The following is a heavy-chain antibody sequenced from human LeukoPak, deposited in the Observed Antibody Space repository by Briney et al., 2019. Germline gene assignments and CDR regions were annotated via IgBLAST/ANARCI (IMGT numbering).Heavy chain of an antibody. CDR1: GFTFSKEV. CDR3: VRDYRAAYSFDY. Sequence: GGSLRLSCAASGFTFSKEVMHWVRQAPGKGPEYVSTITDNGDRTYHADSVKGRFTISRDNSKDTLYLQMGSLRAEDTAVYYCVRDYRAAYSFDYWGQGTLVTVSS. CDR2: ITDNGDRT. D-gene: IGHD3-16*02. J-gene: IGHJ4*02. V-gene: IGHV3-64*02.